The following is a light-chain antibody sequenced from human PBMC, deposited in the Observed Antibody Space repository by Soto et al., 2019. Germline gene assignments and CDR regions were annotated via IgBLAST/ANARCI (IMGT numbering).Light chain of an antibody. CDR2: SNN. CDR3: AAWDDGLNGRYV. Sequence: QSVLTQPPSASGTPGQRGTISCSGSSSHIGSNTVNWYQQLPGTAPKLLIYSNNQRPSGVPDRFSGSKSGTSASLAISGLQSEDEADYYCAAWDDGLNGRYVFGTGTKVTVL. J-gene: IGLJ1*01. V-gene: IGLV1-44*01. CDR1: SSHIGSNT.